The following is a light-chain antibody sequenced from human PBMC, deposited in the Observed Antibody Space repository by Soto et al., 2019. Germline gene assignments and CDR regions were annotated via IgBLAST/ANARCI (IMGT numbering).Light chain of an antibody. CDR3: QQYNNWPPWT. CDR2: GAS. J-gene: IGKJ1*01. CDR1: QSVGSD. V-gene: IGKV3-15*01. Sequence: EIVMRHSPSTLSVHPGERATLSCRASQSVGSDLAWYQHKPGQAPRLLIYGASTRATGIPARFSGSGSGTEFTLTISSLQSEDFAVYYCQQYNNWPPWTFGPGTKVDIK.